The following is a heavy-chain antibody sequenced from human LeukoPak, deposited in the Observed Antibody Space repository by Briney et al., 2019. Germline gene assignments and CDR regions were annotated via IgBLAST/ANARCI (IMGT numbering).Heavy chain of an antibody. V-gene: IGHV3-33*01. CDR3: AREYYDSSGSYGPDY. Sequence: GRSLRLSWAASGFTLSSYGMHWVRQAPGKGLEWVAVIWYDGSNKYYADSVKGRFTISRDNSKNTLYLQMNSLRAEDTAVYYCAREYYDSSGSYGPDYWGQGTLVTVSS. CDR2: IWYDGSNK. D-gene: IGHD3-22*01. J-gene: IGHJ4*02. CDR1: GFTLSSYG.